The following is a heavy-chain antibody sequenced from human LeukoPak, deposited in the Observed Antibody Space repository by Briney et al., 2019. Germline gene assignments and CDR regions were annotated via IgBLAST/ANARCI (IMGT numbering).Heavy chain of an antibody. J-gene: IGHJ4*02. Sequence: SETLSLTCTVSGGSISSGSYDWYWIRQPAGKGLEWIGHIYTSGSSNYSPSLKSRVTISVDTAKNQFSLKLTSVTAADTAVYYCTKGRGIWGQGTLVTVSS. CDR1: GGSISSGSYD. CDR2: IYTSGSS. D-gene: IGHD3-10*01. CDR3: TKGRGI. V-gene: IGHV4-61*09.